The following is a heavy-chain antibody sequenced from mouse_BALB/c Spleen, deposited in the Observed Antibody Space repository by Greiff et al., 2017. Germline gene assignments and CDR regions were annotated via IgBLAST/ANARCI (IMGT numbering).Heavy chain of an antibody. J-gene: IGHJ2*01. CDR3: AREGIYDGYREYYFDY. Sequence: EVMLVESGGGLVQPGGSLKLSCAASGFTFSSYGMSWVRQTPDKRLELVATINSNGGSTYYPDSVKGRFTISRDNAKNTLYLQMSSLKSEDTAMYYCAREGIYDGYREYYFDYWGQGTTLTVSS. CDR1: GFTFSSYG. D-gene: IGHD2-3*01. CDR2: INSNGGST. V-gene: IGHV5-6-3*01.